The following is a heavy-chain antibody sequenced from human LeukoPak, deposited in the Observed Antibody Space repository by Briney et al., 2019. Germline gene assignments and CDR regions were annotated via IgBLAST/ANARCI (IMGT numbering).Heavy chain of an antibody. V-gene: IGHV3-74*01. Sequence: GGSLRLSCAAAGFTFSAYWIHWVRQVPGKGLMWVSRINSDGSDTIYAGSVQGRFTVSRDNAENSLYLQMNSLRAEDTAVYYCARGGGDHAFDIWGQGTRVTVSS. CDR2: INSDGSDT. CDR3: ARGGGDHAFDI. CDR1: GFTFSAYW. J-gene: IGHJ3*02. D-gene: IGHD3-16*01.